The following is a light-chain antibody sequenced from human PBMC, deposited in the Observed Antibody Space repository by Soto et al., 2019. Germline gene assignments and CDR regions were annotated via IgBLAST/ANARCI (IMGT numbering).Light chain of an antibody. CDR1: QSVSSSY. V-gene: IGKV3-20*01. J-gene: IGKJ1*01. CDR2: GAS. Sequence: EIVLTQSPGTLSLSPGERATLSCRASQSVSSSYLAWYQQKPGQAPRLLIYGASVRATGIPDRFSGSGSGTDFTLTISRLEPEDFAVFDCQQYDSSPVTFGQGTKVDVK. CDR3: QQYDSSPVT.